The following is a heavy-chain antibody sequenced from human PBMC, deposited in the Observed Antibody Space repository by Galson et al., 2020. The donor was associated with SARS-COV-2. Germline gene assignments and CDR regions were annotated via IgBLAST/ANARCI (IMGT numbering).Heavy chain of an antibody. CDR2: ISWDGGST. CDR3: VRENCGSNYGLGYFES. CDR1: GFTFDDHT. J-gene: IGHJ4*02. Sequence: GGSLRLSCAASGFTFDDHTMHWVRQVPGKGLEWVSLISWDGGSTYYGDSVKGRFLISRDNSKNSLYLQMNSLRNEDTAFYYCVRENCGSNYGLGYFESWGQGTPVTVSS. D-gene: IGHD1-26*01. V-gene: IGHV3-43*01.